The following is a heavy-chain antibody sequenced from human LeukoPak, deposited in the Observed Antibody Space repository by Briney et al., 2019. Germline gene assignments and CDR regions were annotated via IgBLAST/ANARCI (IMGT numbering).Heavy chain of an antibody. J-gene: IGHJ4*02. CDR2: INGDESST. D-gene: IGHD1-26*01. CDR1: AFTFNTYW. CDR3: ARGAKWAYYFDY. Sequence: GGSLRLSCAASAFTFNTYWMHWVRHVPGRGLEWVSRINGDESSTNYADSVKGRFTISRDNAKDTLYLHMNSLTAEDTAVYYCARGAKWAYYFDYWGQGTLVIVSS. V-gene: IGHV3-74*01.